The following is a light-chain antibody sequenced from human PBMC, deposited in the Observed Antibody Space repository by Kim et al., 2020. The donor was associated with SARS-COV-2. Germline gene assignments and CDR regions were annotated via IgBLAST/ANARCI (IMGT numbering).Light chain of an antibody. Sequence: ASVGDRVTITCRESQSISSYLNWYQQKPGKAPKLLIYAASSLQSGVPSRFSGSGSGTDFTLTINSLQPEDFATYYCQQSYSTLYTFGQGTKLEI. J-gene: IGKJ2*01. CDR2: AAS. V-gene: IGKV1-39*01. CDR1: QSISSY. CDR3: QQSYSTLYT.